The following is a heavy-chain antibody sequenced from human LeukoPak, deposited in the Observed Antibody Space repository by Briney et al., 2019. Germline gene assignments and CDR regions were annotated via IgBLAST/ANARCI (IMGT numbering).Heavy chain of an antibody. V-gene: IGHV3-30*02. Sequence: PGGSLRLSCAASGFTFSSYGMHWVRQAPGKGLEWVAFIRYDGSNKYYADSVKGRFTISRDIAKQSVFLQMNSLRAEDTAVYYCARTYYDFWSGYYSHEGNPFDYWGQGTLVTVSS. D-gene: IGHD3-3*01. CDR2: IRYDGSNK. J-gene: IGHJ4*02. CDR3: ARTYYDFWSGYYSHEGNPFDY. CDR1: GFTFSSYG.